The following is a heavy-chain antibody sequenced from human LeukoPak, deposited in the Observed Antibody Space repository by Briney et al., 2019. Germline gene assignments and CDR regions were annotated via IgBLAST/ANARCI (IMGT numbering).Heavy chain of an antibody. CDR3: AKGGEGTIFGVVTVSFDY. CDR2: ISGSGGST. CDR1: GFTFSSYG. Sequence: GGSLRLSCAASGFTFSSYGMSWVRQAPGKGLEWVSAISGSGGSTYYADSVKGRFTISRDNSKNTLYLQMNSLRAEDTAVYYCAKGGEGTIFGVVTVSFDYWGQGTLVTVSS. J-gene: IGHJ4*02. V-gene: IGHV3-23*01. D-gene: IGHD3-3*01.